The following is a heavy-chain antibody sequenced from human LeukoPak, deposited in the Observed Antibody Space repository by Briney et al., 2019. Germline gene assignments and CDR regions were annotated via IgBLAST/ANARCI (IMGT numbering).Heavy chain of an antibody. CDR2: FDPEDGET. CDR3: ATVYMITFGGVIAPQLFDY. D-gene: IGHD3-16*02. J-gene: IGHJ4*02. CDR1: GYTLTELS. V-gene: IGHV1-24*01. Sequence: GASVKVSCKVSGYTLTELSMHWVRQAPGKGLGWMGGFDPEDGETIYAQKFQGRVTMTEDTSTDTAYMELSSLRSEDTAVYYCATVYMITFGGVIAPQLFDYRGQGTLVTVSS.